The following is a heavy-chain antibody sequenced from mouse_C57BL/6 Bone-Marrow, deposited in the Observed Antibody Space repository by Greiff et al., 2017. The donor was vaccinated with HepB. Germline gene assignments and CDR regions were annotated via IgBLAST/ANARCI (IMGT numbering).Heavy chain of an antibody. J-gene: IGHJ3*01. CDR3: ARAYYSNPGFAY. V-gene: IGHV1-81*01. CDR1: GYTFTSYG. Sequence: SGAELARPGASVKLSCKASGYTFTSYGISWVKQRTGQALEWIGEIYPRSGNTYYNEKFKGKATLTADKSSSTAYMELRSLTSEDSAVYFCARAYYSNPGFAYWGQGTLVTVSA. D-gene: IGHD2-5*01. CDR2: IYPRSGNT.